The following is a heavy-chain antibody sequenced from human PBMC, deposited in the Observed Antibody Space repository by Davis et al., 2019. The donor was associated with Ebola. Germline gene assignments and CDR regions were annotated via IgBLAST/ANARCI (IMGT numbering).Heavy chain of an antibody. CDR1: GFTFSNYA. J-gene: IGHJ4*02. Sequence: PGGSLRLSCAASGFTFSNYAMSWVRQAPGGGLEWVAGISATGVVKKYGDSVRGRFSISRDDSKNTLYLQMDSLRAEDTAVFYCAEGGTNNFLGANWGQGTLVTVSS. CDR2: ISATGVVK. CDR3: AEGGTNNFLGAN. D-gene: IGHD2-8*01. V-gene: IGHV3-23*01.